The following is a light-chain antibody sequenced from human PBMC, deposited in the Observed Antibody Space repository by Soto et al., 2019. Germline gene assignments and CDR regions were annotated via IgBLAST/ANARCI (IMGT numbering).Light chain of an antibody. V-gene: IGKV3-20*01. CDR1: ESVSSSF. J-gene: IGKJ1*01. CDR3: QHYANSPWT. CDR2: RTS. Sequence: EVVLTQSPGTLSLSPGERATLSCRASESVSSSFLTWYQQKPGQALRLLIYRTSNRVTGIPDRFSGSGSGTDFTLTISRLEPEDFAVYFCQHYANSPWTFGQGTKLEIK.